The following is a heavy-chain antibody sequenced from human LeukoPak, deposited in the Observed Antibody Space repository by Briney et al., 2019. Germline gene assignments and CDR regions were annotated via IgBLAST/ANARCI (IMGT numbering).Heavy chain of an antibody. J-gene: IGHJ4*02. V-gene: IGHV3-66*01. CDR2: IYSGGST. CDR1: GITFSSYG. CDR3: ARGQWLVYFDY. Sequence: GGTLRLSCAASGITFSSYGMSWVRQAPGKGLEWVSVIYSGGSTYYADSVKGRFTISRDNSKNTLYLQMNSLRAEDTAVYYCARGQWLVYFDYWGQGTLVTVSS. D-gene: IGHD6-19*01.